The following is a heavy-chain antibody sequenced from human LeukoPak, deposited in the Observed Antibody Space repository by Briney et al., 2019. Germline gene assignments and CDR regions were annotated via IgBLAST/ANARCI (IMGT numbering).Heavy chain of an antibody. CDR1: GFTFHNNG. CDR3: GKDSRPSVTTFRSRWTDS. V-gene: IGHV3-23*01. D-gene: IGHD4-11*01. J-gene: IGHJ4*02. CDR2: ISGSSRST. Sequence: GGSLRLSCAASGFTFHNNGMSWVRQAPGKGLEWVSAISGSSRSTYHAESVKGRFTISRYNSKNTLFLQMNSLRAEDTGVYYCGKDSRPSVTTFRSRWTDSWGQGTLVTVSS.